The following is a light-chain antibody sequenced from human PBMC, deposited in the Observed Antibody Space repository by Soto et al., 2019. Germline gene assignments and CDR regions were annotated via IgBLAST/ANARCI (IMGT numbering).Light chain of an antibody. V-gene: IGKV3-15*01. CDR1: QSVSGR. CDR3: KQYNNWPNT. J-gene: IGKJ2*01. Sequence: MMSLSAATVSVSPGERATLSCRASQSVSGRLACYQQKPGQAPRLLMYDASTRATGFPARFSGSGSGTEFTLTISDLQSEDFAVYFCKQYNNWPNTFGQGTKVAI. CDR2: DAS.